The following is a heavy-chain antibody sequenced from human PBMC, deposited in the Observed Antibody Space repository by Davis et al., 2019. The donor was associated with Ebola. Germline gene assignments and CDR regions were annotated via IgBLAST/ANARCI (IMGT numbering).Heavy chain of an antibody. D-gene: IGHD2-15*01. V-gene: IGHV1-2*06. Sequence: ASVKVSCKASGYTFTSFYMHWVRQAPGQGLEWMGRINPNSGGTNYAQKFQGRVTMTRDTSISTAYMELSRLRSDDTAVYYCARGGYCSGGSCYYFDYWGQGTLVTVSS. J-gene: IGHJ4*02. CDR1: GYTFTSFY. CDR3: ARGGYCSGGSCYYFDY. CDR2: INPNSGGT.